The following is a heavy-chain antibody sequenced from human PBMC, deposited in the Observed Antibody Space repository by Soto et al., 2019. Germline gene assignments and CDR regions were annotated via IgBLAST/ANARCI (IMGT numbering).Heavy chain of an antibody. Sequence: ASVKVSCKVAGHSLTDLSMHWVRQGPGRGLEWLGGFDPEEGEIIYAQNFQGRIRLTEDTSTDTAFMELNSLKSEDTAIYYCATTRTTYVYDFDSWGQGTLVTV. J-gene: IGHJ4*02. D-gene: IGHD3-16*01. CDR1: GHSLTDLS. CDR3: ATTRTTYVYDFDS. V-gene: IGHV1-24*01. CDR2: FDPEEGEI.